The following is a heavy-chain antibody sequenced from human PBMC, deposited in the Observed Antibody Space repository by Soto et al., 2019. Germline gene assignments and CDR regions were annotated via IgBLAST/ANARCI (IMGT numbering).Heavy chain of an antibody. V-gene: IGHV1-69*13. CDR2: IIPIFGTA. CDR1: GGTFSSCA. D-gene: IGHD3-22*01. Sequence: ASVKVSCKASGGTFSSCAISWVRQAPGQGLEWMGGIIPIFGTANYAQKFQGRVTITADESTSTAYMELSSLRSEDTAVYYCARTYYDSSGYYRPARYWGQGTLVTVSS. J-gene: IGHJ4*02. CDR3: ARTYYDSSGYYRPARY.